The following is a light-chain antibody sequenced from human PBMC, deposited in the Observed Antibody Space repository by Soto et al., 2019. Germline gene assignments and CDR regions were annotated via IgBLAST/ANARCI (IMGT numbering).Light chain of an antibody. CDR1: QTISSW. J-gene: IGKJ1*01. V-gene: IGKV1-5*01. CDR2: DAS. CDR3: QQYNSYSRT. Sequence: DIKMTQSASTLSGSVGDRVTITCRASQTISSWLAWYQQKPGKAPKLLIYDASTLESGVPSRFSGSGSGTEFTLTISSLQPDDFATYYCQQYNSYSRTFGQGTKVDI.